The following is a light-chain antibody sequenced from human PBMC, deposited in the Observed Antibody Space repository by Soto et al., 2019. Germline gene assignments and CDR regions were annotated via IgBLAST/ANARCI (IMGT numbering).Light chain of an antibody. CDR1: QGIRND. Sequence: QMTKTQSSLSASVGDRVTITCRASQGIRNDLGWYQQKPGKAPKLPIYAASSLQSGVPSRVSGSGSGTEFTLTINILQADDCATYYSQQHTSFSITFGQGSKV. CDR2: AAS. V-gene: IGKV1-17*01. CDR3: QQHTSFSIT. J-gene: IGKJ1*01.